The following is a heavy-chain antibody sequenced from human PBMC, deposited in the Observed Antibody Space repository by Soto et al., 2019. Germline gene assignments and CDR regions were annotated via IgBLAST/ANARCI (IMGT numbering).Heavy chain of an antibody. CDR3: SRDIEPIVVVPAASREFAFDI. D-gene: IGHD2-2*01. J-gene: IGHJ3*02. V-gene: IGHV3-33*01. CDR1: GFTFSSYG. Sequence: QVQLVESGGGVVQPGRSLRLSCAASGFTFSSYGMHWVRQAPGKGLEWVAVIWYDGSNKYYADSVKGRFTISRDNSKNTLYLQMNSLRAEDTAVYYCSRDIEPIVVVPAASREFAFDIWGQGTMVTVSS. CDR2: IWYDGSNK.